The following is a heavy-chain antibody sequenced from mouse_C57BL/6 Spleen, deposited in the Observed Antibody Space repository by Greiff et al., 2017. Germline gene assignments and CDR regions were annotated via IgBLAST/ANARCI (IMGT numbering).Heavy chain of an antibody. CDR1: GFNIKDYY. CDR2: IDPEDGDT. D-gene: IGHD1-1*01. J-gene: IGHJ2*01. Sequence: EVTLMESGAELVRPGASVKLSCTASGFNIKDYYMHWVKQRPEQGLEWIGRIDPEDGDTEYAPKFQGKATMTADTAANTAYLQLSSLTSEDTAVYYCTTWVTTVLDYGGQGTTLTVSS. CDR3: TTWVTTVLDY. V-gene: IGHV14-1*01.